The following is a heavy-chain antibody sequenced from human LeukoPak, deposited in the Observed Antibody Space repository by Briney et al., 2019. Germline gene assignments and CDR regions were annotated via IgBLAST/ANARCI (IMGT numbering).Heavy chain of an antibody. CDR2: ISAYNGNT. J-gene: IGHJ4*02. V-gene: IGHV1-18*04. CDR1: GYTFTSYG. D-gene: IGHD3-10*01. Sequence: ASVTVSCKASGYTFTSYGISWVRQAPGQGLEWMGWISAYNGNTNYAQKLQGRVTMTTDTSTSTAYMELRSLRSDDTAVYYCARGPMVRGVIMAPYFDYWGQGTLVTVSS. CDR3: ARGPMVRGVIMAPYFDY.